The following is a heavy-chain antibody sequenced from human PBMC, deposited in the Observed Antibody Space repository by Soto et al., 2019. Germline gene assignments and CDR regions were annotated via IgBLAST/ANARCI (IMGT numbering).Heavy chain of an antibody. CDR1: GFTFSSYA. CDR2: ISYDVSNK. Sequence: WGSLRLSCAASGFTFSSYAMHWVRQAPGKGLEWVAVISYDVSNKYYADSVKGRFTISRDNSKNTLYLQMNSLRAEDTAVYYCARGFTSDAGHAFDIWGQGTMVTVSS. D-gene: IGHD3-3*01. J-gene: IGHJ3*02. V-gene: IGHV3-30-3*01. CDR3: ARGFTSDAGHAFDI.